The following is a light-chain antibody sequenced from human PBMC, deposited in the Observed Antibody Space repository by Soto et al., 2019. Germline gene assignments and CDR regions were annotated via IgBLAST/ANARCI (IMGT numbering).Light chain of an antibody. Sequence: QSVLTQPRSVSGSPGQSVTISCTGTSSDVGGYNYVSWYQQHPGKAPKVMIYDVSERPSGVPDRFSGSKSGNTASLTISGLQAEYGAEDYCCSYAGSPRYVFGTGTQLTVL. V-gene: IGLV2-11*01. J-gene: IGLJ1*01. CDR3: CSYAGSPRYV. CDR1: SSDVGGYNY. CDR2: DVS.